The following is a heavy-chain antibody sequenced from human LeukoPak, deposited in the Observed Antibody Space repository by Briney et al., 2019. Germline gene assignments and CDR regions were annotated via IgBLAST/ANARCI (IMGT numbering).Heavy chain of an antibody. CDR2: IGNNGGGI. J-gene: IGHJ4*02. CDR3: AIDPNWGTHS. CDR1: GFTFSTYT. D-gene: IGHD7-27*01. Sequence: GGSLRLSCAASGFTFSTYTMYWVRHPPGKRLEWVSIIGNNGGGIHYADSVKGRFTISRDNSKNALYLQMNSLRVEDTAVYYCAIDPNWGTHSWGQGVLVTVSS. V-gene: IGHV3-23*01.